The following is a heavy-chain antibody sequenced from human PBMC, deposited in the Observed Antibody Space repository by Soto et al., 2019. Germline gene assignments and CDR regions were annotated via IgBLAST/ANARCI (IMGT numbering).Heavy chain of an antibody. V-gene: IGHV4-59*08. CDR2: IYYSGYT. Sequence: PSETLSLTCTVSGGSISSYYWSWIRQPPGKRLEWIGYIYYSGYTNYNPSLKSRVTMSVDTSKNHFSLKLSSVTAADTAVYYCAAGNWFDPWGQGTLVTVSS. CDR3: AAGNWFDP. J-gene: IGHJ5*02. CDR1: GGSISSYY.